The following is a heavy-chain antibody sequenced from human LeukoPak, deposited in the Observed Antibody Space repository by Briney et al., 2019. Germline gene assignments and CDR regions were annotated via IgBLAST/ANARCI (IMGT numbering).Heavy chain of an antibody. D-gene: IGHD6-13*01. CDR1: GYTFTAYY. CDR3: ARDSGSSSWEFDF. CDR2: IDPNSGGT. V-gene: IGHV1-2*02. J-gene: IGHJ4*02. Sequence: ASVKVSCKASGYTFTAYYLHWVRQAPRQGLEWMGWIDPNSGGTTYAQQFQGRITMTRDTSISTAYMDLTRLTSDDTAVYYCARDSGSSSWEFDFWGQGTLVTVSS.